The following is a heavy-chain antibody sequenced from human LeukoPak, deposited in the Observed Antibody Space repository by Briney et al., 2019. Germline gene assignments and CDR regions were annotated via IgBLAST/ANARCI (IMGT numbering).Heavy chain of an antibody. CDR3: ARGTMVRGVVSYYYYGMDV. CDR2: IIPIFGTA. CDR1: GGTFTSYA. V-gene: IGHV1-69*06. D-gene: IGHD3-10*01. Sequence: SVKVSCKASGGTFTSYAISWVRQAPGPGLEWMGGIIPIFGTANYAQKFQVRVTITADKSTSTAYMELSSLRSEDTAVYYCARGTMVRGVVSYYYYGMDVWGKGTTVTVSS. J-gene: IGHJ6*04.